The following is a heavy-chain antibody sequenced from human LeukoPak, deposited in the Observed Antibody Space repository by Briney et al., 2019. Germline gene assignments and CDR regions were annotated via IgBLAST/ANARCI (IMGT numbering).Heavy chain of an antibody. CDR1: GYSISSGYY. V-gene: IGHV4-38-2*01. D-gene: IGHD2-2*02. J-gene: IGHJ3*02. Sequence: SETLSLTCAVSGYSISSGYYWGWIRQPPGKGLEWIGSIYHSGSTYYNPSLKSRVTISVDTSKNQFSLKLSSVTAADTAVYYCARRGGYCSSTSCYRDAFDIWGQGTMVTVSS. CDR2: IYHSGST. CDR3: ARRGGYCSSTSCYRDAFDI.